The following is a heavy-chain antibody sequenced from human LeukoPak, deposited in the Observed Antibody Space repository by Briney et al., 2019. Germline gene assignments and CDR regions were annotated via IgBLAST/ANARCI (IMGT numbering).Heavy chain of an antibody. D-gene: IGHD3-10*01. J-gene: IGHJ4*02. Sequence: PGGSLRLSCAASGFTFSSYAMSWVRQAPGKGLEWVSAISSSGGSTYYADSVKGRFTISRDNSKSTLYLQMNSLRAEDTAIYYCAKAYHYGSGSSFDYWGQGTLVTVSS. V-gene: IGHV3-23*01. CDR3: AKAYHYGSGSSFDY. CDR1: GFTFSSYA. CDR2: ISSSGGST.